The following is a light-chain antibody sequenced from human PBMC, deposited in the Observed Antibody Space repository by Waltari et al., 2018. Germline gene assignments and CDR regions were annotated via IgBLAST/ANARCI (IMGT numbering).Light chain of an antibody. CDR1: QSPVHSEVNTY. CDR2: KIS. J-gene: IGKJ2*01. CDR3: MQGSHWPRT. V-gene: IGKV2-30*02. Sequence: DVSLPQSPLFLPVTLGQPASMSCSSIQSPVHSEVNTYLNWCHQRPGRSPRRLIYKISRRESGVADRFSGSGSGTHFTLKISRVEAEDVGVYYCMQGSHWPRTFGQGTKLEI.